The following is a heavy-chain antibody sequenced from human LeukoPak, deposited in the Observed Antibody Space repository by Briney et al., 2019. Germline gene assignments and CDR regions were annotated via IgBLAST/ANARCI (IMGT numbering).Heavy chain of an antibody. V-gene: IGHV1-2*02. CDR3: ARSAYNYGYVYFDH. D-gene: IGHD5-18*01. CDR1: GYTFTGCF. CDR2: IDPNSDNI. J-gene: IGHJ4*02. Sequence: ASVKVSCRASGYTFTGCFIHYVRQAPGQGLEWMGWIDPNSDNIRYSETFKDRVTMTRDTSTNTAYMELSWLRSDDTAVYYCARSAYNYGYVYFDHWGQGTLVIVSS.